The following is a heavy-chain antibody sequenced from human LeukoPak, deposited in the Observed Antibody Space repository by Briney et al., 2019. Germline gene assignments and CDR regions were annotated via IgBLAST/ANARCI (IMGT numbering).Heavy chain of an antibody. D-gene: IGHD6-13*01. J-gene: IGHJ4*02. V-gene: IGHV4-39*07. CDR1: GGSISSSSYY. Sequence: PSETLPLTCTVSGGSISSSSYYWGWIRQPPGKGLEWIGSIYYSGSTYYNPSLKSRVTISVDTSKNQFSLKLSSVTAADTAVYYCARDFGGNGGSSWPAPFDYWGQGTLVTVSS. CDR3: ARDFGGNGGSSWPAPFDY. CDR2: IYYSGST.